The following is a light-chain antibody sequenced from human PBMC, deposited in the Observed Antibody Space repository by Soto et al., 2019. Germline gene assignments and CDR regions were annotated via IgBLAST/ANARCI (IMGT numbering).Light chain of an antibody. CDR2: GAS. Sequence: EIVLTQSPGTLSLSPGERATLSCRASQSVSSSYLAWYQQKPGQAPRLLIYGASSRATGIPDRFSGSGSGTDFTLTISRLEPEDFAVYYCQQYGGSPPTYTFGQATKLEIK. CDR1: QSVSSSY. J-gene: IGKJ2*01. CDR3: QQYGGSPPTYT. V-gene: IGKV3-20*01.